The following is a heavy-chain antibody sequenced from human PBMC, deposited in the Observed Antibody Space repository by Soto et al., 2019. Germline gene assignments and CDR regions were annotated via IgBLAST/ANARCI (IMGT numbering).Heavy chain of an antibody. CDR2: MNPNSGNT. CDR1: GYTFTSYG. CDR3: AITSRVYCGGGSCYVSHMDDAFDI. J-gene: IGHJ3*02. D-gene: IGHD2-15*01. V-gene: IGHV1-8*02. Sequence: ASVKVSCKASGYTFTSYGIGWVRQAPGQGLEWMGWMNPNSGNTGYAQKFQGRVTMTRNTSISTAYMELSSLRSEDTAVYYCAITSRVYCGGGSCYVSHMDDAFDIWGQGTMVT.